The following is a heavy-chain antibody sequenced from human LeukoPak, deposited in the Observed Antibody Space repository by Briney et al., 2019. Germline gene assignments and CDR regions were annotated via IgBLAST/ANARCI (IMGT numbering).Heavy chain of an antibody. J-gene: IGHJ3*02. CDR3: ARSAEWLRNAFDI. CDR1: GASTSHFY. D-gene: IGHD5-12*01. V-gene: IGHV4-59*01. Sequence: PSETLSLTCTVSGASTSHFYWNWIRQPPGKGLEWIGYMHNSGSSKHSPSLKSRVTISIDTSKNQFSLQLTSVTAADTAVYFCARSAEWLRNAFDIWGQGTMVSVSS. CDR2: MHNSGSS.